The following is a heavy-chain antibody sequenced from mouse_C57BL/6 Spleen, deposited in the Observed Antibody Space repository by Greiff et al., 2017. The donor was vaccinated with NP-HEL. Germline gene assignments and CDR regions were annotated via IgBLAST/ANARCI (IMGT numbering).Heavy chain of an antibody. CDR2: IRSKSSNYAT. Sequence: EVQRVESGGGLVQPKGSLKLSCAASGFTFNTYAMHWVRRAPGKGLEWVARIRSKSSNYATYYADSVKDRFTISRDDSQSMLYLQMNNLKTEDTAMYYCVRDQDYYGSSSFAYWGQGTLVTVSA. V-gene: IGHV10-3*01. CDR1: GFTFNTYA. CDR3: VRDQDYYGSSSFAY. J-gene: IGHJ3*01. D-gene: IGHD1-1*01.